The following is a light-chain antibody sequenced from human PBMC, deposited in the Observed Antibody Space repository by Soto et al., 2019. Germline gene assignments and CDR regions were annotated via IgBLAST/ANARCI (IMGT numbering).Light chain of an antibody. CDR1: SSDVGGYNF. CDR3: SSYAGSNIVV. J-gene: IGLJ2*01. CDR2: EVS. Sequence: QSALTQPPSASGSPGQSVTISCTGTSSDVGGYNFVSWYRQHPGKAPKLMIYEVSERPSGVPDRFSGSKSGNTASLTVSGLQAEDEADYYCSSYAGSNIVVFGGGTKVTVL. V-gene: IGLV2-8*01.